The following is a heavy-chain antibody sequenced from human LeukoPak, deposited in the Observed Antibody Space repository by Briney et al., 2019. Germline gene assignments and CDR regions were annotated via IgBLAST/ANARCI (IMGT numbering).Heavy chain of an antibody. CDR3: AKGTVGATNVGDYFDY. Sequence: GGSLRLSCAASGFTFSSYAMSWVRQAPGRGLEWVSAISGSGGSTYYADSVKGRFTISRDNSKNTLYLQMNSLRAEDTAVYYCAKGTVGATNVGDYFDYWGQGTLVTVSS. V-gene: IGHV3-23*01. D-gene: IGHD1-26*01. J-gene: IGHJ4*02. CDR2: ISGSGGST. CDR1: GFTFSSYA.